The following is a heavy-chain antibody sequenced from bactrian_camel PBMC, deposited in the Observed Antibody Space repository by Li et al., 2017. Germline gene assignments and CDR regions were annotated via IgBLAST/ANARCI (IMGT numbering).Heavy chain of an antibody. CDR3: AATRWFQEGQCGLRSVYYY. D-gene: IGHD1*01. CDR2: IIKGDSDT. CDR1: GATNNYC. J-gene: IGHJ4*01. V-gene: IGHV3S63*01. Sequence: HVQLVESGGGSVQTGGSLTLSCAAFGATNNYCMGWFRQSPGGQREGVAIIKGDSDTTYAEFVKERFTISKDSAKNTLYLQMNSLKPEDSAWYYCAATRWFQEGQCGLRSVYYYMGQGTQVTVS.